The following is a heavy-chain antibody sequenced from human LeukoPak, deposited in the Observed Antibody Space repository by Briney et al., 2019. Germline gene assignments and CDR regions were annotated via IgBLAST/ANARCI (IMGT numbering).Heavy chain of an antibody. V-gene: IGHV1-18*01. Sequence: ASVKVSCKASGYTFTSYGISWVRQAPGQGLEGMGWISAYNGNTNYAQKLQGRVTMTTDTSTSTAYMELRSLGSDDTAVYYCARDYSYYGSGSYEDLFDYWGQGTLVTVSS. J-gene: IGHJ4*02. CDR2: ISAYNGNT. CDR3: ARDYSYYGSGSYEDLFDY. D-gene: IGHD3-10*01. CDR1: GYTFTSYG.